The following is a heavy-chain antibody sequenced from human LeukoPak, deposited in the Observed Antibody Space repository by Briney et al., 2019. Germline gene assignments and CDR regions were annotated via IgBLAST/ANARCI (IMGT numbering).Heavy chain of an antibody. CDR1: GGSISTYY. V-gene: IGHV4-39*07. CDR3: ARNLAGHFGGFYFDD. Sequence: KPSETLSLTCTVSGGSISTYYWGWIRQPPGKGLEWIGTVYYSGSTYYNPSLKSRVTISVDTSKNQFSLKLSSVTAADTAVYHCARNLAGHFGGFYFDDWGQGTLVTVSS. D-gene: IGHD2-21*01. CDR2: VYYSGST. J-gene: IGHJ4*02.